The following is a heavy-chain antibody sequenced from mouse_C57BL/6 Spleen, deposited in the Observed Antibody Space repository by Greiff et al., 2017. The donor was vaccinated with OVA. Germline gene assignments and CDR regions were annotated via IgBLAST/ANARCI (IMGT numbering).Heavy chain of an antibody. Sequence: VQLQQSGPELVKPGASVKIPCKASGYTFPDYNMDWVKQSHGKSLEWIGDINPNNGGTIYNQKFKGKATLTVDKSSSTAYMELRSLTSEDTAVYYCARKTYGSSYPFAYWGQGTLVTVSA. J-gene: IGHJ3*01. CDR2: INPNNGGT. CDR1: GYTFPDYN. CDR3: ARKTYGSSYPFAY. V-gene: IGHV1-18*01. D-gene: IGHD1-1*01.